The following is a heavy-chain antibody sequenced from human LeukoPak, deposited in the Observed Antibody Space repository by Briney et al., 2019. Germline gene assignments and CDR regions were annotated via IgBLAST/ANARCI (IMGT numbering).Heavy chain of an antibody. CDR3: AARCGWDAFDI. CDR1: GFTVSSNY. J-gene: IGHJ3*02. Sequence: GGSLRLSCAASGFTVSSNYMSWVRQAPGKGLEWVSVIYSGGSTYYADSVKGRFTISRDNSKNTLYLQMNSLRAEDTAVYYCAARCGWDAFDIWGQGTMVTVSS. CDR2: IYSGGST. V-gene: IGHV3-53*01. D-gene: IGHD6-19*01.